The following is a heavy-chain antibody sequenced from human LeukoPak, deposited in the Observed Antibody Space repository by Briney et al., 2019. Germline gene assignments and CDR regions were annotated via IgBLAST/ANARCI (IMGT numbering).Heavy chain of an antibody. J-gene: IGHJ4*02. CDR1: GGTFSSYA. CDR3: ARTLYCSSTSCYSRGYYDL. Sequence: ASVKVSCKASGGTFSSYAISWVRQAPGQGLEWMGGITPILGTANYAQKFQGRVTITADESTSTAYMELSSLRSEDTAVYYCARTLYCSSTSCYSRGYYDLWGQGTLVTVSS. D-gene: IGHD2-2*01. V-gene: IGHV1-69*13. CDR2: ITPILGTA.